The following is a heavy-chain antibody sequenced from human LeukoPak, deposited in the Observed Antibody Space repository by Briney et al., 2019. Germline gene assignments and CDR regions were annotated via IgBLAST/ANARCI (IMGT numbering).Heavy chain of an antibody. J-gene: IGHJ4*02. V-gene: IGHV3-23*01. CDR1: GFPFSGFS. CDR3: AKQSYARSLGE. D-gene: IGHD2-8*01. CDR2: TNSGGTST. Sequence: GGSLRLSCATSGFPFSGFSMSWVRQAPGKGMEWISTTNSGGTSTYYAESVKGRFTISRDNSKNTLYLQMSSLRVEDTAVYYCAKQSYARSLGEGGPGTLVSVSS.